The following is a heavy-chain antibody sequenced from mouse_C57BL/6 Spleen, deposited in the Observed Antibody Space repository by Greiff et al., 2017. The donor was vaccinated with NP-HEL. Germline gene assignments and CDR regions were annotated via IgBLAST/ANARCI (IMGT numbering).Heavy chain of an antibody. Sequence: VQLQQPGAELVKPGASVKLSCKASGYTFTSYWMQWVKQRPGQGLEWIGEIDPSDSYTNYNQKFKGKATLTVDTSSSTAYMQLSSLTSEDSAVYYCARSYDYGGGYWYFDVWGTGTTVTVSS. CDR3: ARSYDYGGGYWYFDV. V-gene: IGHV1-50*01. D-gene: IGHD2-4*01. CDR1: GYTFTSYW. J-gene: IGHJ1*03. CDR2: IDPSDSYT.